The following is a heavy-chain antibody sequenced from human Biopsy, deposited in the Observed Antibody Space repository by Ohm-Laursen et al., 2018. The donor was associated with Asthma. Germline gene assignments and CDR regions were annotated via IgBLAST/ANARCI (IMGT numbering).Heavy chain of an antibody. J-gene: IGHJ4*02. D-gene: IGHD2-2*01. V-gene: IGHV1-69*13. CDR3: ARKAGSCISRTCYSLDF. CDR2: INSVFGTT. Sequence: SVTVSCKSLGGTFNTYVIGWVRQAPGQGLEWMGGINSVFGTTTYPKKFQDRVTITADDSTSTVYMELSSLRSEDTAVYYCARKAGSCISRTCYSLDFWGQGTLVTVSS. CDR1: GGTFNTYV.